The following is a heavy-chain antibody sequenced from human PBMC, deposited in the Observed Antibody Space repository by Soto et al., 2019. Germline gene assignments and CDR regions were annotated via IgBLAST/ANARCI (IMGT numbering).Heavy chain of an antibody. J-gene: IGHJ6*03. CDR2: ISGSGSNT. V-gene: IGHV3-23*01. D-gene: IGHD3-10*01. Sequence: EVQLLESGGGLVQPGGSLRLSCAVSGFTFSSYAMSWVRQAPEKGLEWVSVISGSGSNTYYADSVKGRFTISRDNSKNTLHLQMNSLRAEDTAVYYCAKDSASNYNYYMDVWGKGTTVTVSS. CDR1: GFTFSSYA. CDR3: AKDSASNYNYYMDV.